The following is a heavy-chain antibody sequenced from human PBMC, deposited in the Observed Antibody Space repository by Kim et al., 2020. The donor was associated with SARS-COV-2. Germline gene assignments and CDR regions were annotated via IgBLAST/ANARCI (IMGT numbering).Heavy chain of an antibody. V-gene: IGHV3-21*01. D-gene: IGHD3-10*01. CDR3: AKDRYGTGGDSVWYFDL. CDR1: GFTFSSYS. CDR2: ISSSSSYI. Sequence: GGSLRLSCAASGFTFSSYSMNWVRQAPGKGLEWVSSISSSSSYIYYADSVKGRFTISRDNAKNSLYLQMNSLRAEDTAVYYCAKDRYGTGGDSVWYFDLWGRGTLVTVSS. J-gene: IGHJ2*01.